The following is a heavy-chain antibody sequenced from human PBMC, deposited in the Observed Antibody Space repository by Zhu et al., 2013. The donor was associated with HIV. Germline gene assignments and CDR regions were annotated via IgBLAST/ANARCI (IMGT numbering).Heavy chain of an antibody. CDR3: ARDHQSSVFRGVKFDY. Sequence: QVQLVQSGADVKKPGSSVKVSCRASGYTFIDFYMHWVRQAPGQGLEWVGWINPNSGVTNYPQKFQGRVTMTTDTSINTAYLELSRLRSDDTAVYFCARDHQSSVFRGVKFDYWGQGTLVAVSS. J-gene: IGHJ4*02. CDR2: INPNSGVT. D-gene: IGHD3-10*01. V-gene: IGHV1-2*02. CDR1: GYTFIDFY.